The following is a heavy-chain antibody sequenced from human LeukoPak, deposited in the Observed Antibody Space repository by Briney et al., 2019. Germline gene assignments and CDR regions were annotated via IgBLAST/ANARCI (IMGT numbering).Heavy chain of an antibody. CDR1: GGSFSGYY. D-gene: IGHD1-7*01. V-gene: IGHV4-34*01. Sequence: PSETLSLTCAVYGGSFSGYYWSWIRQPPGKGLEWIGEINHSGSTNYNPSLKSRVTISVGTSKNQFSLKLSSVTAADTAVYYCASLDWNYGSPWFDPWGQGTLVTVSS. CDR2: INHSGST. J-gene: IGHJ5*02. CDR3: ASLDWNYGSPWFDP.